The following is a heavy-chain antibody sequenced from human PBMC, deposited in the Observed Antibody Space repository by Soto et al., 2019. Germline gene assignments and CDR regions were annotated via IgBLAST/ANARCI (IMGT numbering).Heavy chain of an antibody. Sequence: PGGSLRLSCAASGITFSSYAMGWVRQAPGKGLEWVSTVSGSGVNTYYADSVKGRFTISRDNIEITLYLQMISLRAEDMAIYYCAKGPHSSGWHYFDYWGQGTLVTVSS. D-gene: IGHD6-19*01. CDR1: GITFSSYA. CDR3: AKGPHSSGWHYFDY. J-gene: IGHJ4*02. V-gene: IGHV3-23*01. CDR2: VSGSGVNT.